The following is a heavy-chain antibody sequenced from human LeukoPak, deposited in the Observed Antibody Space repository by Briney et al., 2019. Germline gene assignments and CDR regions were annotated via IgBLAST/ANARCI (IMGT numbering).Heavy chain of an antibody. J-gene: IGHJ5*02. CDR1: GYTFTGYY. Sequence: ASVKVSCKASGYTFTGYYMHWVRQAPGQGLEWMGWINPNSGGTNYAQKFQGRVTMTRDTSISTAYMELSRLRFDDTAVYYCARDSHDILSYNWFDPWGQGTLVTVSS. CDR2: INPNSGGT. CDR3: ARDSHDILSYNWFDP. D-gene: IGHD3-9*01. V-gene: IGHV1-2*02.